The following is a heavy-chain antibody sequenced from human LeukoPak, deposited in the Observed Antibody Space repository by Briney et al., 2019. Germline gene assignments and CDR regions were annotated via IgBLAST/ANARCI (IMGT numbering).Heavy chain of an antibody. CDR3: ARVYCSSTSCQYHFDY. CDR2: INAGNGDT. J-gene: IGHJ4*02. Sequence: ASLKVSCKASGYTFTSYGISWVRQAPGQRLEWMGWINAGNGDTKYSQKFQGRVTISRDTSASTAYMELSSLRSEDTAVYYCARVYCSSTSCQYHFDYWGQGTLVTVSS. V-gene: IGHV1-3*01. D-gene: IGHD2-2*01. CDR1: GYTFTSYG.